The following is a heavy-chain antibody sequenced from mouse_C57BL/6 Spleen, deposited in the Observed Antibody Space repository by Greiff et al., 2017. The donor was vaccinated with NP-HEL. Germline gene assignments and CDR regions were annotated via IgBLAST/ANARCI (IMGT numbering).Heavy chain of an antibody. CDR2: MDPEDGDT. CDR1: GFNIKDYY. V-gene: IGHV14-1*01. CDR3: TYYYGSYYFDY. D-gene: IGHD1-1*01. J-gene: IGHJ2*01. Sequence: VQLQQSGAELVRPGASVKLSCTASGFNIKDYYMHWVKQRPEQGREWMGRMDPEDGDTEYAPKFQGKATMTADTSSNTAYLQLSSLTSEDTAVYYCTYYYGSYYFDYWGQGTTLTVSS.